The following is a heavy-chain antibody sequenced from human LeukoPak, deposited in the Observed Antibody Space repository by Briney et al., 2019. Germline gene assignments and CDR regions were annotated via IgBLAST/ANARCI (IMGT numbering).Heavy chain of an antibody. V-gene: IGHV1-8*01. Sequence: ASVKVSCKASGYTFTSYDINWVRQATGQGLEWMGWMNPNSGNTGYAQKFQGRVTMTTDTSTSTAYMELRSLRSDDTAVYYCARAPPTTVTTGFLWGQGTLVTVSS. CDR3: ARAPPTTVTTGFL. D-gene: IGHD4-11*01. CDR1: GYTFTSYD. J-gene: IGHJ4*02. CDR2: MNPNSGNT.